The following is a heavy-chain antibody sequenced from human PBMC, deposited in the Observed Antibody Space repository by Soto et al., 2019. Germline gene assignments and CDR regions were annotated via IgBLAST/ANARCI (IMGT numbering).Heavy chain of an antibody. D-gene: IGHD2-21*02. CDR2: ITISSTRNI. V-gene: IGHV3-21*06. Sequence: PXGSLRIPVSAAWFPFSTYPMYWVRQAPGKGLEWVSSITISSTRNIFYAESVKGRFTISRDNANNILYLQTNNLRVDDTAVYYCARNGDGHHDFLDDWGHGALVTVSS. J-gene: IGHJ4*01. CDR1: WFPFSTYP. CDR3: ARNGDGHHDFLDD.